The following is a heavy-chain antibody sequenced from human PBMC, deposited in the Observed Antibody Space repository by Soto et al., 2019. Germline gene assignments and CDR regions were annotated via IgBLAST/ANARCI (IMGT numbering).Heavy chain of an antibody. V-gene: IGHV1-18*01. CDR2: ISTYNGDT. D-gene: IGHD6-19*01. CDR3: ARDLTAPSRGSPSHFDY. CDR1: GYTFTSYG. Sequence: QVQLVQSGAEVKKPGASVKVSCKASGYTFTSYGISWVRQAPGQGLEWMGWISTYNGDTNYVQRLQGRGTMTTDTATSTASMELRGLGSDATAVYYCARDLTAPSRGSPSHFDYWGQGTLVTVSS. J-gene: IGHJ4*02.